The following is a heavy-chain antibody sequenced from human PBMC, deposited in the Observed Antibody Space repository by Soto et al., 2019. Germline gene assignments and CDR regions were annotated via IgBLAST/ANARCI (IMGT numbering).Heavy chain of an antibody. D-gene: IGHD2-2*01. Sequence: EVQLVESGGDLVKPGGSLRLSCVVSGFTFSNAWMNWVRQAPGKGLEWVGRIQRTPDGGTTDYDAPVKGRFTISRDDSKNTLYLQKDSLKNETIAEDYCTTSAAISTSYYDNWGPRTLVTVSS. J-gene: IGHJ4*02. CDR2: IQRTPDGGTT. CDR1: GFTFSNAW. V-gene: IGHV3-15*07. CDR3: TTSAAISTSYYDN.